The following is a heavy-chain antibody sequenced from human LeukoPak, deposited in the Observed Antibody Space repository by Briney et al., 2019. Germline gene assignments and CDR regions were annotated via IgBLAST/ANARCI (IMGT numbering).Heavy chain of an antibody. CDR3: ARGIDSYDILTGYYFDY. V-gene: IGHV4-31*03. CDR2: IYYSGST. CDR1: GGSISSGGYY. Sequence: SETLSLTCTVSGGSISSGGYYWSWIRQHPGTGLEWIGYIYYSGSTYYNPSLKSRVTISVDTSKNQFSLKLSSVTAADTAVYYCARGIDSYDILTGYYFDYWGQGTLVTVSS. D-gene: IGHD3-9*01. J-gene: IGHJ4*02.